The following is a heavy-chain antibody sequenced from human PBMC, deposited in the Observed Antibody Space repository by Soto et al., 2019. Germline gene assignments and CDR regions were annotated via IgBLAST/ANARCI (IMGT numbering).Heavy chain of an antibody. CDR1: GYTFSSYA. CDR2: ISGVNGQT. D-gene: IGHD2-2*01. Sequence: ASVKVSCKASGYTFSSYAVHWVRQAPGQRLEWLGWISGVNGQTKYSEKFLGRVTITRDTSATTAYMELTSLTSADTAVYYCARDRRDNHVFFYAMDVWGQGTTVTVSS. J-gene: IGHJ6*02. V-gene: IGHV1-3*01. CDR3: ARDRRDNHVFFYAMDV.